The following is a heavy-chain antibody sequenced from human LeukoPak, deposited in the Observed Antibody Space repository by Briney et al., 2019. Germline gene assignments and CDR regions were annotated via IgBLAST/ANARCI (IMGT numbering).Heavy chain of an antibody. J-gene: IGHJ4*02. CDR1: GFTFSSYG. Sequence: GGSLRLSCAASGFTFSSYGTHWVRQAPGKGLEWVAVIWYDGSNKYYADSVKGRFTISRDNSKNTLYLQMNSLRAEDTAVYYCARDSFVDTAMVPFGYWGQGTLVTVSS. CDR2: IWYDGSNK. D-gene: IGHD5-18*01. V-gene: IGHV3-33*08. CDR3: ARDSFVDTAMVPFGY.